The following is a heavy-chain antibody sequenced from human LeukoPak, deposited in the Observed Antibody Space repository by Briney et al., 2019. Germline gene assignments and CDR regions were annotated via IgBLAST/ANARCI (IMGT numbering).Heavy chain of an antibody. D-gene: IGHD3-10*01. J-gene: IGHJ6*02. CDR2: ISWNSGSI. V-gene: IGHV3-9*01. CDR1: GFTFDDYA. Sequence: GRSLRLSCAASGFTFDDYAMHWVRQAPGKGLEWVSGISWNSGSIGYADSVKGRFTISRDNAKNSLYLQMNSLRAEDTALYYCAKAWGVVSGGMDVWGQGTTVTVSS. CDR3: AKAWGVVSGGMDV.